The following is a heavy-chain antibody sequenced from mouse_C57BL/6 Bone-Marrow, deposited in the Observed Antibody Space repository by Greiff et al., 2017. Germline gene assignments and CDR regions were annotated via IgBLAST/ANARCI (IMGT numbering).Heavy chain of an antibody. D-gene: IGHD1-1*01. V-gene: IGHV1-82*01. CDR1: GYAFSSSW. Sequence: VQLQQSGPELVKPGASVKISCKASGYAFSSSWMNWVKQRPGKGLEWIGRIYPGDGDTNYNGKFKGKATLTADKSSSTAYMQLSSLTSEDSAVXFCARWGYYVPYWGQGTLVTVSA. J-gene: IGHJ3*01. CDR3: ARWGYYVPY. CDR2: IYPGDGDT.